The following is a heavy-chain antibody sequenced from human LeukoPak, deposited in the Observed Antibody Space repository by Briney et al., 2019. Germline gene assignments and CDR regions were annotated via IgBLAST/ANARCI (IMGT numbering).Heavy chain of an antibody. J-gene: IGHJ4*02. CDR2: ISAYNGNT. V-gene: IGHV1-18*04. Sequence: ASVKVSCKAFGYTFTSNYMHWVRQAPGQGLEWMGWISAYNGNTNYAQKLQGRVTMATDTSTSTAYMELRSLRSDDTAVYYCARWVVPDYWGQGTLVTVSS. CDR3: ARWVVPDY. D-gene: IGHD2-2*01. CDR1: GYTFTSNY.